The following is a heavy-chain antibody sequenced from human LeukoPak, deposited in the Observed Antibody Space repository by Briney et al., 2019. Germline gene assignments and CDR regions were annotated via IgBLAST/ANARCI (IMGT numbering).Heavy chain of an antibody. Sequence: PGGSLRLSCAASGFTFSSYWMSWVRQAPGKGLEWLANIKQDGSEKYYVDSVKGRFTISRDNAKNSLYLQMNSLRAEDTAVYYCARDPSVTVTNAFDIWGQGTMVTVSS. V-gene: IGHV3-7*01. J-gene: IGHJ3*02. CDR3: ARDPSVTVTNAFDI. CDR2: IKQDGSEK. D-gene: IGHD4-11*01. CDR1: GFTFSSYW.